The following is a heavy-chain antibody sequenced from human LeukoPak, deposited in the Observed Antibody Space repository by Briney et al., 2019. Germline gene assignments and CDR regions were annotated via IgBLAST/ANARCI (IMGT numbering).Heavy chain of an antibody. CDR3: ARDPTGITFGGVIVRRYYFDY. J-gene: IGHJ4*02. D-gene: IGHD3-16*02. V-gene: IGHV4-34*01. CDR1: GGSFSGYY. CDR2: INHSGST. Sequence: PSETLSLTCAVYGGSFSGYYWSWIRQPPGKGLEWIGEINHSGSTNYNPPLKSRVTISVDTSKNQFSLKLSSVTAADTAVYYCARDPTGITFGGVIVRRYYFDYWGQGTLVTVSS.